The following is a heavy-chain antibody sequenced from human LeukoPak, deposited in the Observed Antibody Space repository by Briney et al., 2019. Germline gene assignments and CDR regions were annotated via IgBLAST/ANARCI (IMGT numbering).Heavy chain of an antibody. Sequence: PGGSLRLSCAASGFTFSSYWMSWVRQAPGKGLEWVANIKQDGSEKYYVDSVKGRFTISRDNAKNSLYLQMNSLRAEDTAVYYCARDRVVDATVIYYFDYWGQGTLVTVSS. J-gene: IGHJ4*02. V-gene: IGHV3-7*01. D-gene: IGHD2-15*01. CDR3: ARDRVVDATVIYYFDY. CDR1: GFTFSSYW. CDR2: IKQDGSEK.